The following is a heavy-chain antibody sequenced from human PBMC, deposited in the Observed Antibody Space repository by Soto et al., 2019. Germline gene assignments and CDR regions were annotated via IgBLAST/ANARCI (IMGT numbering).Heavy chain of an antibody. CDR1: GGTVASSHW. D-gene: IGHD2-21*02. V-gene: IGHV4-4*02. CDR3: AREIGTAGGNNYFDP. J-gene: IGHJ5*02. Sequence: SETLSLTSGVSGGTVASSHWWSWVRQSPGRGLEWIGNVYHTEDTNFNPSLQSRVTFSVDKSNNQFSLRLTSVTAADTAVYFCAREIGTAGGNNYFDPWGPGTLVTVAS. CDR2: VYHTEDT.